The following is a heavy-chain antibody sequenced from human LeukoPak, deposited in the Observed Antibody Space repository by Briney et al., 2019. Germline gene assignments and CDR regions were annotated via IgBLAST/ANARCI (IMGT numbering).Heavy chain of an antibody. J-gene: IGHJ4*02. V-gene: IGHV1-3*01. CDR2: IDAGNGDT. D-gene: IGHD2-2*01. CDR3: ARGSTSDWPLDH. CDR1: GYTFSDYA. Sequence: GASVKVSCKASGYTFSDYAMHWVRQAPGQRFEWMEWIDAGNGDTRYSQKFQGRVTITRDTSASTAYIELRSLRSEDTAMYYCARGSTSDWPLDHWGQETLVTNSS.